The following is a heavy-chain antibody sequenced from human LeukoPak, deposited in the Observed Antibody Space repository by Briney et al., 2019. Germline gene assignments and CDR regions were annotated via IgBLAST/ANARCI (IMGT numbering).Heavy chain of an antibody. CDR1: GIIFSNYG. J-gene: IGHJ4*02. D-gene: IGHD6-19*01. V-gene: IGHV3-30*03. CDR3: ARDSVSGWPGAYFDY. CDR2: ISYDGSYK. Sequence: GRSLRLSCAASGIIFSNYGIHWVRQAPGKGLEWVAVISYDGSYKYYADSVKGRFTISRDNSKNTLYLQMNSLRAEDTAVYYCARDSVSGWPGAYFDYWGQGTLVTVSS.